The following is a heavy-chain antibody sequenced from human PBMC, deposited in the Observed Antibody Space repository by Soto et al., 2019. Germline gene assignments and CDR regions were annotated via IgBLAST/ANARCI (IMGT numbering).Heavy chain of an antibody. CDR2: INPSGGST. D-gene: IGHD2-15*01. V-gene: IGHV1-46*01. Sequence: ASVKVSCKASGYTFTSYYMHWVRQAPGQGLEWMGIINPSGGSTSYAQKFQGRVTMTRDTSTSTVYMELSSLRSEDTAVYYCARDVLPSSGYCSGGSCYESPLNDYWGQGTLVTVSS. CDR3: ARDVLPSSGYCSGGSCYESPLNDY. CDR1: GYTFTSYY. J-gene: IGHJ4*02.